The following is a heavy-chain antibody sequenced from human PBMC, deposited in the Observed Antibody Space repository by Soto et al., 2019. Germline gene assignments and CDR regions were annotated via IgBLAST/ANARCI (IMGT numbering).Heavy chain of an antibody. Sequence: PGGSLRLSCAASGFTFSSYGMHWVRQAPGKGLEWVAVIWYDGSNKYYADSVKGRFAISRDNSKNTLYLQMNSLRAEDTAVYYCARDSTRFGVGAFDIWGQGTMVTVSS. D-gene: IGHD3-10*01. CDR3: ARDSTRFGVGAFDI. V-gene: IGHV3-33*01. J-gene: IGHJ3*02. CDR1: GFTFSSYG. CDR2: IWYDGSNK.